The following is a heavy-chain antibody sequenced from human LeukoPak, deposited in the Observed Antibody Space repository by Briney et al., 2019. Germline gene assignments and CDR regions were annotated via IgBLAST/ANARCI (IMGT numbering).Heavy chain of an antibody. J-gene: IGHJ4*02. Sequence: SETLSLTCAVYGGSFSGYYWSWIRQPPGKGLEWIGEINHSGSTNYNPSLKSRVTISADTSKNQFSLKLSSVTAADTAVYYCARGQRGYCSGGSCYPINYFDYWGQGTLVTVSS. CDR2: INHSGST. V-gene: IGHV4-34*01. CDR1: GGSFSGYY. CDR3: ARGQRGYCSGGSCYPINYFDY. D-gene: IGHD2-15*01.